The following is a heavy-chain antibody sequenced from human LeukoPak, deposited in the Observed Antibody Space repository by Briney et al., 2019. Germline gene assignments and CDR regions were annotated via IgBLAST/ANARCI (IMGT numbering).Heavy chain of an antibody. J-gene: IGHJ2*01. V-gene: IGHV4-39*01. CDR3: VGRDSSNLWYFDL. D-gene: IGHD6-13*01. CDR2: ASYSGST. CDR1: GGAISNTSYY. Sequence: KPSETPSLTCTVSGGAISNTSYYWGWIRQPPGNGLEWIGSASYSGSTYYNPSLESRVIISVDTSKNQFSLRLSSVTAADTAVYYCVGRDSSNLWYFDLWGRGAPVTVSS.